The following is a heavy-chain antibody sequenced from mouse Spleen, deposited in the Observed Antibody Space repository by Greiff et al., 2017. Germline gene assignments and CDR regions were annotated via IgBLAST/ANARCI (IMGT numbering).Heavy chain of an antibody. D-gene: IGHD2-5*01. Sequence: QVQLQQSGAELVRPGASVTLSCKASGYTFTDYEMHWVKQTPVHGLEWIGAIDPETGGTAYNQKFKGKAILTADKSSSTAYMELRSLTSEDSAVYYCTREAYYSNYPFAYWGQGTLVTVSA. CDR1: GYTFTDYE. CDR3: TREAYYSNYPFAY. V-gene: IGHV1-15*01. CDR2: IDPETGGT. J-gene: IGHJ3*01.